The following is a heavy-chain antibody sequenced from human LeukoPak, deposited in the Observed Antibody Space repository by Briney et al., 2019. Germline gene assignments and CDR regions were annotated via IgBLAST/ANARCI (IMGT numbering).Heavy chain of an antibody. Sequence: SETLSLTCTVSGGSISSYYWSWIRQPPGKGLEWIGYIYYSGSTNYNPSLKSRVTISVDTSKNQFSLKLSSVTAADTVVYYCARHDSSGHYYFDYWGQGTLVTVSS. CDR1: GGSISSYY. CDR2: IYYSGST. V-gene: IGHV4-59*08. CDR3: ARHDSSGHYYFDY. D-gene: IGHD3-22*01. J-gene: IGHJ4*02.